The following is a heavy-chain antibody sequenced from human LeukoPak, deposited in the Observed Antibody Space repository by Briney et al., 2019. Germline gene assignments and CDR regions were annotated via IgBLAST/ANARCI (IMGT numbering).Heavy chain of an antibody. CDR1: GFTFSSYS. Sequence: PGGSLRLSCAASGFTFSSYSMNWVRQAPGKGLEWVSYISSSSSTIYYADSVKGRFTISRDNAKNSLYLQMNSLRAEDTAVYYCARDSEQWLGYYFDYWGQGTLVTVSS. CDR3: ARDSEQWLGYYFDY. J-gene: IGHJ4*02. V-gene: IGHV3-48*04. D-gene: IGHD6-19*01. CDR2: ISSSSSTI.